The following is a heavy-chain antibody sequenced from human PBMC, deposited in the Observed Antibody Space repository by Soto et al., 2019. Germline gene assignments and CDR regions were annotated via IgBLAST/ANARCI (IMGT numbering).Heavy chain of an antibody. CDR1: GFTFSSYA. Sequence: GGSLRLSCAASGFTFSSYAMSWVRQAPGKGLEWVSAISGSGGSTYYADSVKGRFTISRDNSKNTLYLQMNSLRAEDTAVYYCAKDGLMSTYYYDSSGYGIWGQGTMVTVSS. V-gene: IGHV3-23*01. J-gene: IGHJ3*02. CDR3: AKDGLMSTYYYDSSGYGI. D-gene: IGHD3-22*01. CDR2: ISGSGGST.